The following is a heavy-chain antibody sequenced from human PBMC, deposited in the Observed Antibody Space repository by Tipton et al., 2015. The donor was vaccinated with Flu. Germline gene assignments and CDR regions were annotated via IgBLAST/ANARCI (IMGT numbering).Heavy chain of an antibody. CDR1: GFTFSSYS. D-gene: IGHD1-26*01. V-gene: IGHV3-21*04. Sequence: SLRLSCAASGFTFSSYSMNWVRQAPGKGLEWVSSISSSSSYTNYADSVKGRFTISRDNAKNTLYLQMNSLRAEDTAVYYCATLSGGGGSYFDYWGQGTLVTVSS. CDR2: ISSSSSYT. J-gene: IGHJ4*02. CDR3: ATLSGGGGSYFDY.